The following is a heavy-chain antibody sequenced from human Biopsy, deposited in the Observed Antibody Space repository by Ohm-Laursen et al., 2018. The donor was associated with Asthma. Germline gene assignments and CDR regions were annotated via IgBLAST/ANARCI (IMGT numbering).Heavy chain of an antibody. CDR1: GFTVSRDH. V-gene: IGHV3-53*01. J-gene: IGHJ6*02. Sequence: GSLRLSCAASGFTVSRDHMFWVRQAPGKGLEWVSVTYSGGSTYYADSVKGRFTISRDNSKNTLYLQMNSLRGEDTAVYYCANTLTVVSTYGLDVWGQGTTVTVPS. CDR2: TYSGGST. CDR3: ANTLTVVSTYGLDV. D-gene: IGHD4-23*01.